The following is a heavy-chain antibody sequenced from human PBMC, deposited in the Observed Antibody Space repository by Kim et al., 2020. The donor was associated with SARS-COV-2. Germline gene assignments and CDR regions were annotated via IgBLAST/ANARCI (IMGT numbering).Heavy chain of an antibody. CDR3: ARDIDDGDYSYYFDY. Sequence: DAGKGRFTISRYKSKHTLYLQMKSLRAEDTAVYYCARDIDDGDYSYYFDYWGQGTLVTVSS. V-gene: IGHV3-30*01. D-gene: IGHD4-17*01. J-gene: IGHJ4*02.